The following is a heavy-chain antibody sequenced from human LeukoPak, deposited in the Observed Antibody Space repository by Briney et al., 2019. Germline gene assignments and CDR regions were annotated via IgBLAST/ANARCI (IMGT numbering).Heavy chain of an antibody. Sequence: SGTLPLTCDISGGSINSSYWWTWVRQPPGKGLEWIGEVYHRGSTNYNPSLKSRVTMSVDKSKNQFSLKLSSVTAADTAVYYCARHMLGGKRSFDSWGQGTLVTVSS. CDR2: VYHRGST. J-gene: IGHJ4*02. V-gene: IGHV4-4*02. D-gene: IGHD4-23*01. CDR1: GGSINSSYW. CDR3: ARHMLGGKRSFDS.